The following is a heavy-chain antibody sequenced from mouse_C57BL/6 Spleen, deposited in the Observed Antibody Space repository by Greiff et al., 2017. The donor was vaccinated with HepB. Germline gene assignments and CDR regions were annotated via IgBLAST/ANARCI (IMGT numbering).Heavy chain of an antibody. V-gene: IGHV1-54*01. J-gene: IGHJ2*01. D-gene: IGHD1-1*02. CDR2: INPGSGGT. CDR1: GYAFTDYL. Sequence: VQLQQSGAELVRPGTSVTLSCKASGYAFTDYLIEWVKQRPGQGLEWIGVINPGSGGTNYNQKFKGKATLTADKSSSTAYMQLSSLTSEDSAVYFCAGDGGSPFDYWGQGTTLTVSS. CDR3: AGDGGSPFDY.